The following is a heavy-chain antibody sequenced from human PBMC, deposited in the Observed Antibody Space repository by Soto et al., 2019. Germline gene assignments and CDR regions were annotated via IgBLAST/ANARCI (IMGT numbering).Heavy chain of an antibody. V-gene: IGHV3-33*01. CDR1: GFNFRNYG. D-gene: IGHD5-12*01. Sequence: GGSLRLSCAASGFNFRNYGMHWVRQAPGKGLEWVAIIWYDGSNKYYADSVKGRFTISRDNSKNTLYLQIDSLRAEDTAVYYCARLYTWIMDYWGQGIMITVSS. CDR2: IWYDGSNK. J-gene: IGHJ4*02. CDR3: ARLYTWIMDY.